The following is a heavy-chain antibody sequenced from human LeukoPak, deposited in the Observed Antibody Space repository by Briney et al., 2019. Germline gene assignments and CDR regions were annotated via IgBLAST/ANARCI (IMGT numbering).Heavy chain of an antibody. CDR2: IYPGDSDT. J-gene: IGHJ6*03. D-gene: IGHD2-2*03. CDR3: ARVGIVVVPAAIAYYYYYMDV. Sequence: PGESLKISCKGSGYSFTSYWIGRVRQMPGKGLEWMGIIYPGDSDTRYSPSFQGQVTISADKSISTAYLQWSSLKASDTAMYYCARVGIVVVPAAIAYYYYYMDVWGKGTTVTVSS. CDR1: GYSFTSYW. V-gene: IGHV5-51*01.